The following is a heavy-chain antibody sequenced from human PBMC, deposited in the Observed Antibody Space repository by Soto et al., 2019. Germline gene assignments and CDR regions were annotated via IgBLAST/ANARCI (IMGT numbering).Heavy chain of an antibody. CDR3: ARECIFHHSGYYGMDV. Sequence: SETLSLTCTVSGGSISSGGYYWSWIRQHPGKGLEWIGYIYYSGSTYYNPSLKSRVTISVDTSKNQFSLKLSSMTAADTVVYYCARECIFHHSGYYGMDVWGQGTTVTVSS. J-gene: IGHJ6*02. CDR2: IYYSGST. D-gene: IGHD2-21*01. V-gene: IGHV4-31*03. CDR1: GGSISSGGYY.